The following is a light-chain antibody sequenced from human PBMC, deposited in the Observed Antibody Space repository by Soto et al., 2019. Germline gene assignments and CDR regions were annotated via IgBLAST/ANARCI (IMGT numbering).Light chain of an antibody. CDR3: LLSYTDEKV. V-gene: IGLV7-46*01. Sequence: QAVVTQEPSVTVSPGGTVTLTCGSSTGAVTSGHYPYWFQQKPGQAPRTLIYDTNNKHSWTPARFSGSLLGGKAALTLSGAQHEDEAEYYCLLSYTDEKVFGTGTKVTAL. CDR2: DTN. CDR1: TGAVTSGHY. J-gene: IGLJ1*01.